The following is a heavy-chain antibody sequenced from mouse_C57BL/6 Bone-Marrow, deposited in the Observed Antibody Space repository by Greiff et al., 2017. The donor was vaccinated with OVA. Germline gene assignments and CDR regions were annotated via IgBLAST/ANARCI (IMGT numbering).Heavy chain of an antibody. CDR2: ISYDGSN. J-gene: IGHJ4*01. CDR1: GYSITSGYY. CDR3: GAGYAMDY. V-gene: IGHV3-6*01. Sequence: EVQLQESGPGLVKPSQSLSLTCSVTGYSITSGYYWNWIRQFPGNKLEWMGYISYDGSNNYNPSLKNRISITRDTSKNQFFLKLNSVTTEDTATYYCGAGYAMDYWGQGTSVTVSS.